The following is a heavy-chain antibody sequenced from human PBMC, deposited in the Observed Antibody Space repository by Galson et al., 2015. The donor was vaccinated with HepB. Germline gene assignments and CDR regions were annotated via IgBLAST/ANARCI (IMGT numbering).Heavy chain of an antibody. CDR1: GFSLSSSGVG. J-gene: IGHJ4*02. Sequence: PALVKPTQTLTLTCTFSGFSLSSSGVGVDWIRQPPGKALEWLALIYWDDDKRYSPSLKSRLTITKDTSKKQVVLTMTNMDPVDTATYYCARTYYDILTGYYRLDYWGQGTLVTVSS. V-gene: IGHV2-5*02. CDR2: IYWDDDK. D-gene: IGHD3-9*01. CDR3: ARTYYDILTGYYRLDY.